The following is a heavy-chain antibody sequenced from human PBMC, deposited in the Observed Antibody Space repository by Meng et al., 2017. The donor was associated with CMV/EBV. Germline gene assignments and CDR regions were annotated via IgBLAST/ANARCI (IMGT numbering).Heavy chain of an antibody. Sequence: GESLKISCAASGFTFSSYSMNWVRQAPGKGLEWVAVISYDGSNKYYADSVKGRFTISRDNSKNTLYLQMNSLRAEDTAVYYCARDLYKTPGAPFDYWGQGTLVTVSS. D-gene: IGHD7-27*01. J-gene: IGHJ4*02. CDR3: ARDLYKTPGAPFDY. V-gene: IGHV3-30*03. CDR1: GFTFSSYS. CDR2: ISYDGSNK.